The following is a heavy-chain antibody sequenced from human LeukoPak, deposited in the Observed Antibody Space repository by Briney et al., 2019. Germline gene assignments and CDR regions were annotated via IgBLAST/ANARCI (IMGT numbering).Heavy chain of an antibody. D-gene: IGHD5-12*01. V-gene: IGHV4-39*01. CDR3: ARLPKWLRQNFDY. CDR1: GXXIXXSXXX. J-gene: IGHJ4*02. Sequence: SXTXTXXGXXIXXSXXXWXXIRQPPGKGLEWIGSIYYSGSTYYNPSLKSRVTISVDTSKNQFSLKLSSVTAAATAVYFCARLPKWLRQNFDYWGQGTLVTVSS. CDR2: IYYSGST.